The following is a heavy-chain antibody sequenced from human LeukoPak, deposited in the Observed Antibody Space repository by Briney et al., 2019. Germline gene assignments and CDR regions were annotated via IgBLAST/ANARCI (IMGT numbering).Heavy chain of an antibody. CDR3: ATFGYCTNGVCYFAFDY. J-gene: IGHJ4*02. V-gene: IGHV1-69*13. D-gene: IGHD2-8*01. CDR2: IIPIFGTA. CDR1: GGTFSSYA. Sequence: AASVKVSCKASGGTFSSYAISWVRQAPGQGLEWMGGIIPIFGTANYAQKFQGRVTITADESTSTAYMELSSLRSEDTAVYYCATFGYCTNGVCYFAFDYWGQGTLVTVSS.